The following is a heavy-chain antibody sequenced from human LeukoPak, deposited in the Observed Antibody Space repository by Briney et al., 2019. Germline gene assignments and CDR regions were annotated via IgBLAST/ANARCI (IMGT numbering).Heavy chain of an antibody. CDR1: GFTFSSYA. V-gene: IGHV3-23*01. J-gene: IGHJ6*03. Sequence: GGSLRLSCAASGFTFSSYAMSWVRQAPGKGLEWVSAISGSGGSTYYADSVKGRFTISRDNSKNTLYLQMNSLRAEDTALYHCAKIRFGDYYYYMDVWGKGTTVTVSS. CDR3: AKIRFGDYYYYMDV. D-gene: IGHD3-3*01. CDR2: ISGSGGST.